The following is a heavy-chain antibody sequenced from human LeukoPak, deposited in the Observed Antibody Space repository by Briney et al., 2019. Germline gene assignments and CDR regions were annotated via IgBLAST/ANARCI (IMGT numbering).Heavy chain of an antibody. CDR2: INPSGGST. Sequence: ASVKVSCKASGYTFTSYYMHWVRQAPGQGLEWMGIINPSGGSTSYAQKFQGRVTMTRDTSTSTVYMELSSLRSEDMAVYYCARVSATGYYYYGMDVWGQGATVTVSS. CDR3: ARVSATGYYYYGMDV. J-gene: IGHJ6*02. D-gene: IGHD1-14*01. V-gene: IGHV1-46*01. CDR1: GYTFTSYY.